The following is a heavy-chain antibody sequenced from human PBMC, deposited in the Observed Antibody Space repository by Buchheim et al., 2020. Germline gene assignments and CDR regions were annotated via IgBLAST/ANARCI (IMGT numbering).Heavy chain of an antibody. CDR1: GFTFSNVW. V-gene: IGHV3-23*04. CDR2: ISGSGGAT. J-gene: IGHJ4*02. CDR3: AKGIAAAVNY. D-gene: IGHD6-13*01. Sequence: EVQLVESGGDFVKPGGSLRLSCAASGFTFSNVWMSWVRQAPGKGLEWVSAISGSGGATYYADSVKGRFTVSRDNSENTLYLQMNSLRADDTAVYYCAKGIAAAVNYWGQGTL.